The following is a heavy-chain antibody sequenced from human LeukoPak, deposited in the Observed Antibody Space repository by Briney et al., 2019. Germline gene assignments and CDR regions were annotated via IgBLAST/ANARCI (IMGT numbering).Heavy chain of an antibody. CDR1: GGTFGSYA. J-gene: IGHJ4*02. D-gene: IGHD6-13*01. Sequence: SVKVSCKASGGTFGSYAFNWVRQAPGQGLEWMGRIIPILGTPNYAQRFQGRVTISADTSTRTAYVELNSLTSDDTAVYFCARDKGSSWNEIFYFDLWGQGTQVTVSS. CDR2: IIPILGTP. CDR3: ARDKGSSWNEIFYFDL. V-gene: IGHV1-69*04.